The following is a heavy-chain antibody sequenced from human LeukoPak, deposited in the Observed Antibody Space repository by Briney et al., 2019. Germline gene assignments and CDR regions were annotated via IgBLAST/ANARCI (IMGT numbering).Heavy chain of an antibody. V-gene: IGHV4-30-4*01. J-gene: IGHJ4*02. CDR1: GGSISSGDYY. CDR3: ARAPERIFGMITYFDY. D-gene: IGHD3-3*01. CDR2: IYYGGST. Sequence: PSETLSLTCTVSGGSISSGDYYWSWIRQPPGKGLEWIGHIYYGGSTYYNPSLKSRVTISVDTSKNQFSLKLSSVTAADTAVYYCARAPERIFGMITYFDYWGQGTLVTVSS.